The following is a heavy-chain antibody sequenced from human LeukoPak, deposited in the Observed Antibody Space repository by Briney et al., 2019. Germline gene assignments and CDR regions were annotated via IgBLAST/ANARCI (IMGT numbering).Heavy chain of an antibody. Sequence: PGGSLRLSCAASGFTFSHSGMHWVRQAPGKGLEWVAVISYDGTNKYYADSVKGRFTISRDNSKNTLYLQMNSLRAEDTAVYYCAKADIVVVVAANLDYWGQGTLVTVSS. CDR2: ISYDGTNK. J-gene: IGHJ4*02. CDR1: GFTFSHSG. V-gene: IGHV3-30*18. D-gene: IGHD2-15*01. CDR3: AKADIVVVVAANLDY.